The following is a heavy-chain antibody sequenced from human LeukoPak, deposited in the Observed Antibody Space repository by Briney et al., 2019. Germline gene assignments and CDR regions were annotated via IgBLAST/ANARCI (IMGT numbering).Heavy chain of an antibody. CDR1: GFTFSNSA. V-gene: IGHV3-23*01. Sequence: GGSLRLSCAASGFTFSNSAMHWVRQAPGKGLEWVSGISGSGDTTYYADSVKGRFTISRDNSKNTLYLQMNSLRAEDTAVYYCAKDTDTWGYWGQGTLVTVSS. CDR2: ISGSGDTT. D-gene: IGHD7-27*01. J-gene: IGHJ4*02. CDR3: AKDTDTWGY.